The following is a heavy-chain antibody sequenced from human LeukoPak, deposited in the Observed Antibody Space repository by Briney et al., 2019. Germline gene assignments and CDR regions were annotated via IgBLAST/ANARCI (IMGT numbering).Heavy chain of an antibody. D-gene: IGHD3-3*01. J-gene: IGHJ5*02. CDR1: GGSISSYY. Sequence: PSETLSLTCTVSGGSISSYYRSWIRQPPGKGLEWIGYIYYSGSTNYNPSLKSRVTISVDTSKNQFSLKLSSVTAADTAVYYCARGPEDDFWSGYYTGISGWFDPWGQGTLVTVSS. CDR2: IYYSGST. V-gene: IGHV4-59*01. CDR3: ARGPEDDFWSGYYTGISGWFDP.